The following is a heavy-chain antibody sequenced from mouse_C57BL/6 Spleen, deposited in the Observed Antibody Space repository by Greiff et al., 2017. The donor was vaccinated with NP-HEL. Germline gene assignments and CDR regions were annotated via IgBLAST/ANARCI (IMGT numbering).Heavy chain of an antibody. Sequence: QVQLKQSGAELARPGASVKMSCKASGYTFTSYTMHWVKQRPGQGLEWIGYINPSSGYNKYNQKFKDKATLTADKSSSTAYMQLSSLTSEDSAVDCCAPDSIYSWFAYWGQGTLVTVSA. CDR3: APDSIYSWFAY. CDR2: INPSSGYN. D-gene: IGHD2-5*01. CDR1: GYTFTSYT. J-gene: IGHJ3*01. V-gene: IGHV1-4*01.